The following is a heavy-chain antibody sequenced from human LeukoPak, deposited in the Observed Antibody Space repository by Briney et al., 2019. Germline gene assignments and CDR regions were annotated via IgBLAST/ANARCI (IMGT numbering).Heavy chain of an antibody. CDR2: IIPIFGTA. V-gene: IGHV1-69*13. CDR1: GGTFSSYA. D-gene: IGHD4-17*01. J-gene: IGHJ3*02. Sequence: SVKVSCKASGGTFSSYAISWVRQAPGQGLEWMGGIIPIFGTANYAQKFQGRVTITADESTSTAYMELSSLRSEDTAVYYCARRTIDYGDLQPEVGAFDIWGQGTMVTVSS. CDR3: ARRTIDYGDLQPEVGAFDI.